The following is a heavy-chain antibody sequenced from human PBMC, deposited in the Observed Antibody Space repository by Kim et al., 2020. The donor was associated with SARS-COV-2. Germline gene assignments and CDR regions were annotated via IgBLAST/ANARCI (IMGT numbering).Heavy chain of an antibody. D-gene: IGHD3-10*01. CDR3: ARLGDYGSGSRGY. Sequence: SETLSLTCTVSGGSISSSSYYWGWIRQPPGKGLEWIGSFYSGSTYYNPSLKSRVTISVDTSKNQFSLKLSSVTAADTAVYYCARLGDYGSGSRGYWGQGTLVTVSS. CDR1: GGSISSSSYY. CDR2: FYSGST. J-gene: IGHJ4*02. V-gene: IGHV4-39*01.